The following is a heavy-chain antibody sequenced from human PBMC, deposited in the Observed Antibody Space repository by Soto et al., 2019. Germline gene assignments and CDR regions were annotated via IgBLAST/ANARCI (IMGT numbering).Heavy chain of an antibody. Sequence: QVQLVQSGAEVKKPGASVKVSCTTYGYTFSDYFLHWVRQAPGQGPEWLGFINPKRGVKEYAKKFLSGVIMPRDTSSSTVYLLLSWLKSVDAAIKYCARDAGIPGRYCYFGLWGRGTLVTVSS. V-gene: IGHV1-2*02. CDR3: ARDAGIPGRYCYFGL. D-gene: IGHD2-21*01. J-gene: IGHJ2*01. CDR2: INPKRGVK. CDR1: GYTFSDYF.